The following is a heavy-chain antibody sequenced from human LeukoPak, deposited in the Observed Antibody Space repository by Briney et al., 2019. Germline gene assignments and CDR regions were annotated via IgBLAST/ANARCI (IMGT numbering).Heavy chain of an antibody. V-gene: IGHV3-23*01. CDR1: GFTFSSYA. CDR3: AETCSSTSCRGVWFDY. J-gene: IGHJ4*02. D-gene: IGHD2-2*01. CDR2: ISGSGGST. Sequence: GGSLRLSCAASGFTFSSYAMSWVRQAPGKGLEWVSAISGSGGSTYYADSVKGRFTISRDNSKNTLYLQMNSLRAEDTAVYYCAETCSSTSCRGVWFDYWGQGTLVTVSS.